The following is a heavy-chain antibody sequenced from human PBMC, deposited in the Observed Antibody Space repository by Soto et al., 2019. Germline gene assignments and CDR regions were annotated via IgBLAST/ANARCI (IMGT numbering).Heavy chain of an antibody. V-gene: IGHV1-69*13. J-gene: IGHJ5*02. D-gene: IGHD6-13*01. CDR2: IIPIFGTA. CDR3: ARAPAGSSAASWDNWFDP. Sequence: GASVKVSCKASGGTFSSYAISWVRQAPGQGLEWMGGIIPIFGTANYAQKFQGRVTITADESTSAAYMELSSLRSEDTAVYYCARAPAGSSAASWDNWFDPWGQGTLVTVSS. CDR1: GGTFSSYA.